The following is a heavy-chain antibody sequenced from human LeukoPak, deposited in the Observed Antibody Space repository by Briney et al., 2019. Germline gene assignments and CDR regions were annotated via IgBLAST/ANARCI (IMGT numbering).Heavy chain of an antibody. CDR1: GFIFSNYA. V-gene: IGHV3-7*01. CDR3: ARDLAYSRLDY. J-gene: IGHJ4*02. D-gene: IGHD5-18*01. Sequence: GGSLRLSCAVSGFIFSNYAMNWVRQAPGKGLEWVASINPDGNKKYSADSVKGRFTISRDNAENSLYLQMNSLRVEDTAFYYCARDLAYSRLDYWGQGMLVTVSS. CDR2: INPDGNKK.